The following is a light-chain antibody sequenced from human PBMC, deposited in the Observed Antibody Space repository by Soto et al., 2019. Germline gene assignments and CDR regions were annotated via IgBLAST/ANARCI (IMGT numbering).Light chain of an antibody. V-gene: IGLV1-40*01. Sequence: QAVVTQPPSVSGAPGQRVTISCTGSSSNIGAGYDVHWYQQLLGTAPKLLIYGNSNRPSGVPDRFSGSKSGTSASLAITGLQAEDEADYYCQSYDSSLSGGVFGGGTKLTVL. CDR2: GNS. J-gene: IGLJ2*01. CDR1: SSNIGAGYD. CDR3: QSYDSSLSGGV.